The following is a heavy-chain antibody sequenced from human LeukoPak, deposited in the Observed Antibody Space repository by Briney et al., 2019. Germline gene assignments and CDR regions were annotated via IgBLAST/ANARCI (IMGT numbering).Heavy chain of an antibody. CDR2: IKQDGSEK. V-gene: IGHV3-7*01. CDR3: ATVGAVTDGAFDV. CDR1: GFIFSNYW. J-gene: IGHJ3*01. Sequence: GGSLRLSCAASGFIFSNYWMSWVRQAPGKGLEWVANIKQDGSEKCYVDSVKGRFTISRDNAKNSLYLQMNSLRVEDTAIYYCATVGAVTDGAFDVWGQGTMVTVSS. D-gene: IGHD4-17*01.